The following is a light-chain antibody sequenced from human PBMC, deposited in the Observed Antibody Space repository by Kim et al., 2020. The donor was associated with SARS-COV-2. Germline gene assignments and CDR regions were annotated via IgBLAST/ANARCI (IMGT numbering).Light chain of an antibody. V-gene: IGLV3-19*01. CDR2: GKN. CDR1: SLRSYY. J-gene: IGLJ1*01. CDR3: NSRDSSRNHTYV. Sequence: SSELTQDPAVSVALGQTVRITCQGDSLRSYYASWYQQKPGQAPVLVIYGKNNRPSGIPDRFSGSSSGNTASLTITGAQAEDEADYYCNSRDSSRNHTYVFGTGTMVSGL.